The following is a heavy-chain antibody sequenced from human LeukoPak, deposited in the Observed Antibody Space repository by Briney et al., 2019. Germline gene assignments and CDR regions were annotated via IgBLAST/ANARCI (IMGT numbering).Heavy chain of an antibody. CDR3: ARVASNYDFDY. J-gene: IGHJ4*02. CDR1: GFTFSSYA. CDR2: ISGSGGST. V-gene: IGHV3-23*01. D-gene: IGHD4-11*01. Sequence: GGSLRLSCAASGFTFSSYAMSWVRQAPGKGLEWVSAISGSGGSTYYADSVKGRFTISRDNAKNSLYLQMNSLRAEDTALYYCARVASNYDFDYWGQGTLVTVSS.